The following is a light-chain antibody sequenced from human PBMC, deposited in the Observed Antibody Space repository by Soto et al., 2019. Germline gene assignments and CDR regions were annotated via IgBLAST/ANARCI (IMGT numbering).Light chain of an antibody. CDR1: QTVSSY. CDR2: AAS. J-gene: IGKJ1*01. V-gene: IGKV1-39*01. Sequence: QMTQYTASLSASVGDRVTITCRASQTVSSYLKWYQKKPGKAPTLLIYAASTLQSGVPSRFSGSRSGTDFTLTISRLQPEDFASYYCQQSSRTAWTFGQATKVDI. CDR3: QQSSRTAWT.